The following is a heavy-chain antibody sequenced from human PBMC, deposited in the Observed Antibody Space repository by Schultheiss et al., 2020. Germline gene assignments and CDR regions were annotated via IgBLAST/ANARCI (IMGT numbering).Heavy chain of an antibody. CDR3: ASSEGELSPYDY. CDR2: IIPIFGTA. V-gene: IGHV1-69*05. D-gene: IGHD3-16*02. CDR1: GGTFSSYA. J-gene: IGHJ4*02. Sequence: SVKVSCKASGGTFSSYAISWVRQAPGQGLEWMGGIIPIFGTANYAQKLQGRVTMTTDTSTSTAYMELRSLRSDDTAVYYCASSEGELSPYDYWGKGTLVTVSS.